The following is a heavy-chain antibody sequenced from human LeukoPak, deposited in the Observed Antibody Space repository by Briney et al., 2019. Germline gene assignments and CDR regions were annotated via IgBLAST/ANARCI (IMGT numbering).Heavy chain of an antibody. V-gene: IGHV3-23*01. CDR1: GFTFSSYA. D-gene: IGHD3-3*01. Sequence: GGSLRLSCAASGFTFSSYAMSWVRQAPGKGLEWVSAISGSGGSTYYADSVKGRFTISRDNSKNTLYLQMNSLRAEDTAVYYCAKGVHDFWSGSYYGMDVWGQGTTVTVSS. CDR2: ISGSGGST. J-gene: IGHJ6*02. CDR3: AKGVHDFWSGSYYGMDV.